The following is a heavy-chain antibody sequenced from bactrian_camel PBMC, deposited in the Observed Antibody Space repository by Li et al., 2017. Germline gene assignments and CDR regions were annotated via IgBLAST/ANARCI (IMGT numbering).Heavy chain of an antibody. CDR3: ASSLPPCSKLVASGYKY. D-gene: IGHD7*01. J-gene: IGHJ4*01. V-gene: IGHV3S53*01. CDR1: GSTYARAC. Sequence: HVQLVESGGDSVQEGGSLRLSCVASGSTYARACWAWFRQAPGMEREGVATINIDGSTSYADFVKGRFTISKDSAKKTVYLHMNDLKPEDTAMYYCASSLPPCSKLVASGYKYWGQGTQVTVS. CDR2: INIDGST.